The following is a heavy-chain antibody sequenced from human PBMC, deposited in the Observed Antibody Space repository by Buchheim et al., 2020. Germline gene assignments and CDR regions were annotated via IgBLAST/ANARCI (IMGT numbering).Heavy chain of an antibody. Sequence: QVQLVQSGAEVKKPGASVKVSCKASGYTFTSYYMHWVRQAPGQGFEWMGLNNPSGGSTTYAQTFQGRFTMTRDTSTSTVYLELSSLRSEDTAVYYCARDRGSGWNYFDYWGQGTL. CDR1: GYTFTSYY. CDR3: ARDRGSGWNYFDY. J-gene: IGHJ4*02. CDR2: NNPSGGST. D-gene: IGHD6-19*01. V-gene: IGHV1-46*01.